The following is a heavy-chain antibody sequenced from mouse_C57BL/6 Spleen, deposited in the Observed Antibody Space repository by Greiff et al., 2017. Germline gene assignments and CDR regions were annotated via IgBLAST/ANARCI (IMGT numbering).Heavy chain of an antibody. Sequence: QVQLKESGAELVRPGTSVKMSCKASGYTFTNYWIGWAKQRPGHGLEWIGDIYPGGGYTNYNEKFKGKATLTADKSSSTAYMQFSSLTSEDSAIYYCARERYYDYDEASAWFAYWGQGTLVTVSA. D-gene: IGHD2-4*01. CDR1: GYTFTNYW. CDR3: ARERYYDYDEASAWFAY. J-gene: IGHJ3*01. CDR2: IYPGGGYT. V-gene: IGHV1-63*01.